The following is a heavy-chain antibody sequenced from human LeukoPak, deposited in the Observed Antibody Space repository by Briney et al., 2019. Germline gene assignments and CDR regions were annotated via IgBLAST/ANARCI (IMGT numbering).Heavy chain of an antibody. CDR2: ISGNGGST. V-gene: IGHV3-23*01. Sequence: PGGSLRLSCAASGFTFSSYGMSWVRQAPGKGLEWVSGISGNGGSTYYADSVKGRFTFSRDNSKNTLFLQMNSLRAEDTAVYYCARSGGSYWYWGQGTLVTVSS. CDR1: GFTFSSYG. D-gene: IGHD1-26*01. J-gene: IGHJ4*02. CDR3: ARSGGSYWY.